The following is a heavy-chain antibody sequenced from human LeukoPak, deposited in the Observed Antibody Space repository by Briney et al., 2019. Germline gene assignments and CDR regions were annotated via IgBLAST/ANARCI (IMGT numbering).Heavy chain of an antibody. CDR2: ISSSGSTI. Sequence: SGGSLRLSCAASGFTFSSYGMNWVRQAPGKGLEWVSYISSSGSTIYYADSVKGRFTISRDNAKNSLYLQMNSLRAEDTAVYYCAKLGITMIGGVWGKGTTVTISS. D-gene: IGHD3-10*02. CDR3: AKLGITMIGGV. J-gene: IGHJ6*04. CDR1: GFTFSSYG. V-gene: IGHV3-48*04.